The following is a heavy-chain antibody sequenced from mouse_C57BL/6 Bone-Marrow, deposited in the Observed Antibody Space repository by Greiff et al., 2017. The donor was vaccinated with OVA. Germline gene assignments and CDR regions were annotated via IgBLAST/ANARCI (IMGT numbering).Heavy chain of an antibody. CDR1: GFSLSTSGMG. Sequence: QVTLKESGPGILQSSPTLSLTCSFSGFSLSTSGMGVSWIRQPSGKGLEWLAHIYWDDDKRYNPSLKSLLTISKDTSRNQVFLKITSVDTADTATYYCARRAIGNPYFDYWGQGTTLTVSS. V-gene: IGHV8-12*01. D-gene: IGHD2-14*01. CDR3: ARRAIGNPYFDY. CDR2: IYWDDDK. J-gene: IGHJ2*01.